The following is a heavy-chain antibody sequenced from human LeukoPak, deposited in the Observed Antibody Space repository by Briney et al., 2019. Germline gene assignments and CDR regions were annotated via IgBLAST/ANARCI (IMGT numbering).Heavy chain of an antibody. Sequence: ASVKVSCKASGYTFTSYDINWVRQATGQGLEWMGWMNPNSGNTGYAQKFQGRVTMTRNTSISTAYMELSSLRSEDTAVYYCARDRSYYDFWSGYSYEGGYFDYWGQGTLVTVSS. CDR1: GYTFTSYD. J-gene: IGHJ4*02. V-gene: IGHV1-8*01. CDR3: ARDRSYYDFWSGYSYEGGYFDY. CDR2: MNPNSGNT. D-gene: IGHD3-3*01.